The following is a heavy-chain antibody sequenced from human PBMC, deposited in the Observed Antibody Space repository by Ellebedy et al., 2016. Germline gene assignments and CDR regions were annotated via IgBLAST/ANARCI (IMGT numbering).Heavy chain of an antibody. D-gene: IGHD2-2*01. CDR2: ISSDGGNT. CDR3: ARDAAVVPPQDLDWFDS. J-gene: IGHJ5*01. Sequence: HTGGSLRLSCAASGFTFSSSWMHWVRQTPGRGLVWVSRISSDGGNTNYADSVKGRFTISRDNAKNTLYLQMNSLRAEDTAVYYCARDAAVVPPQDLDWFDSWGQGTLVTVSS. V-gene: IGHV3-74*01. CDR1: GFTFSSSW.